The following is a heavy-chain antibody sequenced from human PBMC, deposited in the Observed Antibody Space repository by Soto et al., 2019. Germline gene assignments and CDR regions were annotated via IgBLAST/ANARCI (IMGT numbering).Heavy chain of an antibody. V-gene: IGHV1-24*01. J-gene: IGHJ4*02. CDR2: FDPEDGET. CDR1: GYTLTELS. CDR3: ATPFGRGWPLVY. Sequence: GASVKVSCKVSGYTLTELSMHWVRQAPGKGLEWMGGFDPEDGETIYAQKFQGRVTMTEDTSTDTAYMELSSLRSEDTAVYYCATPFGRGWPLVYWGQGTLVTVSS. D-gene: IGHD6-19*01.